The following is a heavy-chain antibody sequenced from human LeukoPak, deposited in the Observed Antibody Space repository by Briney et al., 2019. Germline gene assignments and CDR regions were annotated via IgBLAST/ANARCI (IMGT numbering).Heavy chain of an antibody. CDR1: GFTFANYW. J-gene: IGHJ4*02. CDR3: ARKYSGSDH. V-gene: IGHV3-7*01. Sequence: GGSLRLSCAVSGFTFANYWMTWVRQAPGKGLEWVANINPDGIKFYVDSVRGRFTISRDNTKNSVYSQMNSLRVEDTGVYYCARKYSGSDHWGQGTLVTVSS. CDR2: INPDGIK. D-gene: IGHD1-26*01.